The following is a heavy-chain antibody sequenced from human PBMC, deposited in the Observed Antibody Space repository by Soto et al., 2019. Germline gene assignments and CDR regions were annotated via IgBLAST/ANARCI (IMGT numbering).Heavy chain of an antibody. J-gene: IGHJ3*02. CDR3: ARVGCSSTSCYESAFDI. Sequence: GGSLRLSCAASGFTFSSYIMNWVRQAPGKGLEWVSSISSSSSYIYYADSVKGRFTISRDNAKNSLYLQMNSLRAEDTAVYYCARVGCSSTSCYESAFDIWGQGTMVTVSS. V-gene: IGHV3-21*01. CDR1: GFTFSSYI. CDR2: ISSSSSYI. D-gene: IGHD2-2*01.